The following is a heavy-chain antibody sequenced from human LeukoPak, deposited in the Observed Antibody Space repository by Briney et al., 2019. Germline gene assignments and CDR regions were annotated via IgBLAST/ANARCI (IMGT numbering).Heavy chain of an antibody. J-gene: IGHJ6*03. CDR2: IYTSGST. V-gene: IGHV4-4*09. CDR3: ARTMVAATFYYYYYMDV. CDR1: GGSISSYY. Sequence: SETLSLTCTVSGGSISSYYWSWIRQPPGKGLEWIGYIYTSGSTNYNPSLKSRVTISVDTSKNQFSLKLSSVTAADTAVYYCARTMVAATFYYYYYMDVWGKGTTVTVSS. D-gene: IGHD2-15*01.